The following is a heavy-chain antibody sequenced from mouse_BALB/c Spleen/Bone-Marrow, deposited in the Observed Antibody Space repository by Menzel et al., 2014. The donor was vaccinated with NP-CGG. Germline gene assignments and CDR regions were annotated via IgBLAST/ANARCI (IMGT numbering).Heavy chain of an antibody. CDR3: TRGGNWDYFDY. CDR2: ISSGSSTI. Sequence: EVMLVESGGGLVQPGGSRKLSCAASGFTFSSFGMHWVRQAPEKGLEWVAYISSGSSTIFYADTVKGRFTVSRDNPKNTQFLQMTSLRSEDKAMYYCTRGGNWDYFDYWGQGTTLTVSS. V-gene: IGHV5-17*02. CDR1: GFTFSSFG. J-gene: IGHJ2*01. D-gene: IGHD4-1*01.